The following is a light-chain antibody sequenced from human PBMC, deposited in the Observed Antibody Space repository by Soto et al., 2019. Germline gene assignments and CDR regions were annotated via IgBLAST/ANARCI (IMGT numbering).Light chain of an antibody. CDR1: QSIRSY. Sequence: EIVLTQSPATLPLSPGESATVSCRASQSIRSYLAWYQQTPGQAPRLLIYDASTRATGIPARFSGSGSGTDFTLTISSLEPEDFALYYCQQRTNWPPAFGQGTRLEIK. J-gene: IGKJ5*01. CDR2: DAS. V-gene: IGKV3-11*01. CDR3: QQRTNWPPA.